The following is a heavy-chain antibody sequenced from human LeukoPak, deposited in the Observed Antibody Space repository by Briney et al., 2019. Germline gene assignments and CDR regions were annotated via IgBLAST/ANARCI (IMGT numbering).Heavy chain of an antibody. Sequence: GESLKISCKGSGYSFTGYWISWVRQMPGKGLEWMGRIDPSDSYTNYSPSFQGHVTISADKSISTAYLQWSSLKASDTAMYYCASHKWYDPFDPWGQGTLVTVSS. CDR1: GYSFTGYW. CDR3: ASHKWYDPFDP. V-gene: IGHV5-10-1*01. D-gene: IGHD1-1*01. CDR2: IDPSDSYT. J-gene: IGHJ5*02.